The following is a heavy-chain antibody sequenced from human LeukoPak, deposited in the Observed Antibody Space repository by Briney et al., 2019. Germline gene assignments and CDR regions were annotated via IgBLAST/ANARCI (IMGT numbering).Heavy chain of an antibody. CDR3: ARWAGTYAFDI. V-gene: IGHV3-21*01. CDR1: GFSLSTYE. Sequence: GGSLRLSCAASGFSLSTYEMNWVRQAPGKGLEWVASISSGSHYIYYPRSVSGRFTIARDNAKKSLFLQMNSLRAEDTAVYYCARWAGTYAFDIWGQGTMVTVSS. D-gene: IGHD6-19*01. CDR2: ISSGSHYI. J-gene: IGHJ3*02.